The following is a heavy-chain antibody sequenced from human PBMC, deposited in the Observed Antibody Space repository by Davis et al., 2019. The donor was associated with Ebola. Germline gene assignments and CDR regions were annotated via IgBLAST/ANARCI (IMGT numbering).Heavy chain of an antibody. V-gene: IGHV3-53*01. J-gene: IGHJ6*04. CDR2: LYSSGSS. CDR1: GLTVSSNY. D-gene: IGHD6-19*01. CDR3: ARDPSGGSGWSVGYYGMDV. Sequence: GESLKLSFAASGLTVSSNYMIWVRQAPGTGLEWVPLLYSSGSSLYADSVKGRFIIPRGNYENTLYLQMNSLRVEDTAVYFCARDPSGGSGWSVGYYGMDVWGKGTTVTVSS.